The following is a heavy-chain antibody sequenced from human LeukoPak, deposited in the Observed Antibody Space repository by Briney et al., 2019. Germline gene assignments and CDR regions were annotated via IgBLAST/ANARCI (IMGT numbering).Heavy chain of an antibody. V-gene: IGHV3-7*01. CDR1: GFTFSSYW. CDR3: ARLHYYDSSGSYGMDV. CDR2: IKQDGSEK. Sequence: GSLRLSCAASGFTFSSYWMSWVRQAPGKGLEWVANIKQDGSEKYYVDSVKGRFTISRDNAKNSPYLQMNSLRAEDTAVYYCARLHYYDSSGSYGMDVWGQGTTVTVSS. D-gene: IGHD3-22*01. J-gene: IGHJ6*01.